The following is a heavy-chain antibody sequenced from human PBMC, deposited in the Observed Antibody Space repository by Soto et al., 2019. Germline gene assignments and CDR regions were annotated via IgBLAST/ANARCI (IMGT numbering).Heavy chain of an antibody. J-gene: IGHJ4*02. D-gene: IGHD1-26*01. Sequence: EVQLVESGGGLVQPGGSLRLSCAASGFTFSAHYMDWVRQAPGKGLEWVGRIKNKANSYTTEYAASVEGRFTISREDSKNSLYLQMNSQKTEDTAVYYCARVSLVGPSGGRYFDYWGQGSQVAVSS. CDR1: GFTFSAHY. V-gene: IGHV3-72*01. CDR2: IKNKANSYTT. CDR3: ARVSLVGPSGGRYFDY.